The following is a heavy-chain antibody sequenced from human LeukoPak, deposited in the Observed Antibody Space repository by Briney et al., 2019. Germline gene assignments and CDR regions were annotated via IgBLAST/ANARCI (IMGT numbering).Heavy chain of an antibody. CDR3: ARERQDTIIHSGAFDI. CDR1: GFTFSNYF. CDR2: IANDGSHT. V-gene: IGHV3-30-3*01. D-gene: IGHD3-10*01. Sequence: GRSLRLSCAASGFTFSNYFMHWVRQAPGKGLEWVADIANDGSHTFYVESVKGRFTISRDNSKNTLYLQVNSLRVEDTAVYFCARERQDTIIHSGAFDIWGQGTMVTVSS. J-gene: IGHJ3*02.